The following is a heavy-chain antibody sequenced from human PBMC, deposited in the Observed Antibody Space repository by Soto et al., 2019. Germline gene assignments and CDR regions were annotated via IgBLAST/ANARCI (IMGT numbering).Heavy chain of an antibody. Sequence: PGESLKISCKGSGYSFTSYWISWVRQMPGKGLEWMGRIDPSDSYTNYSPSFQGHVTISADKSISTAYLQWSSLKASDTAMYYCALSHVPTYYYYGMDVWGQGTTVTVS. J-gene: IGHJ6*02. D-gene: IGHD2-2*01. CDR1: GYSFTSYW. V-gene: IGHV5-10-1*01. CDR2: IDPSDSYT. CDR3: ALSHVPTYYYYGMDV.